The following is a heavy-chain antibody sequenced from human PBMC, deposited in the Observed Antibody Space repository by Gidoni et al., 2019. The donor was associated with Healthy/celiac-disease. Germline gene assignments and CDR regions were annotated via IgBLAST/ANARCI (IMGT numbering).Heavy chain of an antibody. D-gene: IGHD2-15*01. V-gene: IGHV4-39*01. Sequence: QLQLQESGPGLVKPSETLSLTCTVPGGSISSSYYCWGWIRQPPGKGLEWIGCTYYSGSTYNTPSLKSRVTISVDTSKNPFSLKLSSVTAADTAVYYCARHVRCSGGSCYSPYFDYWGQGTLVTVSS. J-gene: IGHJ4*02. CDR1: GGSISSSYYC. CDR2: TYYSGST. CDR3: ARHVRCSGGSCYSPYFDY.